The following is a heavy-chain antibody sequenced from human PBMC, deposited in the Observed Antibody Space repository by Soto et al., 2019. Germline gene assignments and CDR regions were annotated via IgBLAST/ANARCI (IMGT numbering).Heavy chain of an antibody. J-gene: IGHJ4*02. CDR1: GFSFGNYA. CDR2: MSDDGSKK. D-gene: IGHD3-16*01. CDR3: AKELRETGGYYFDC. V-gene: IGHV3-30*18. Sequence: QVHLVESGGGVVQPGGSLSLSCAASGFSFGNYAMPWVRQPPGKGLEWVAEMSDDGSKKYYGDSVKGRFTISRDNSKNTLYLLIDSLRPEDTAMYYCAKELRETGGYYFDCWGQGTVVTVSS.